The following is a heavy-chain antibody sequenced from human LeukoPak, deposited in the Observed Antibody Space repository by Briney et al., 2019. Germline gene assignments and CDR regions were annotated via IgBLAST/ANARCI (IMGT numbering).Heavy chain of an antibody. J-gene: IGHJ4*02. CDR3: ARVGISRYSFDY. V-gene: IGHV4-34*01. Sequence: PSETLSLTCAVYGGSFSGYCWSWIRQPPGKGLEWIGEINHSGSTNYNPSLKSRVTISVDTSKNQFSLKLSSVTAADTAVYYCARVGISRYSFDYWGQGALVTVSS. CDR1: GGSFSGYC. CDR2: INHSGST. D-gene: IGHD5-18*01.